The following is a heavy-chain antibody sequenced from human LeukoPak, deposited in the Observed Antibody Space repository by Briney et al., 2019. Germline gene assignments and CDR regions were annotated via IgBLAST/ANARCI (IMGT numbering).Heavy chain of an antibody. J-gene: IGHJ5*02. Sequence: ASVKVSCKASGYTFTSYGISWVRQAPGQGLEWMGWISAYNGNTNYAQKLQGRVTMTTDTSTSTAYMELRSLRSDDTAVYYCARDPRITMFRGVIAHNWFDPWGQGTLVTVSS. CDR3: ARDPRITMFRGVIAHNWFDP. CDR1: GYTFTSYG. D-gene: IGHD3-10*01. V-gene: IGHV1-18*04. CDR2: ISAYNGNT.